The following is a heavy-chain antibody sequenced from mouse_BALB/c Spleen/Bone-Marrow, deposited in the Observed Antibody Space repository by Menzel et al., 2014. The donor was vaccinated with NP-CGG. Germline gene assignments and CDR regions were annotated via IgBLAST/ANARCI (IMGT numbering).Heavy chain of an antibody. CDR2: INPDSSTI. CDR1: GFDFSRFW. D-gene: IGHD1-2*01. V-gene: IGHV4-1*02. CDR3: ARLGYYGSFAF. J-gene: IGHJ3*01. Sequence: EVQGVESGGGLVQPGGSLKLSCAASGFDFSRFWMSWVRQAPGKGLEWIGEINPDSSTINYTPSLKDKFIISRDNAKNTLYQQMSKVRSEDTALYYCARLGYYGSFAFWGQGTLVTVSA.